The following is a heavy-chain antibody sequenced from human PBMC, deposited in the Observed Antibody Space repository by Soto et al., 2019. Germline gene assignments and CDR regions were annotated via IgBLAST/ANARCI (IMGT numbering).Heavy chain of an antibody. D-gene: IGHD3-10*01. J-gene: IGHJ4*02. Sequence: SETLSLTCTVSGGSISSYYWSWIRQPPGKGLEWIGYIYYSGSTNYNPSLKSRVTISVDTSKNQFSLKLSSVTAADTAVYYCARGVTMVRGVITTFDYWGQGTLVTVSS. CDR3: ARGVTMVRGVITTFDY. CDR1: GGSISSYY. V-gene: IGHV4-59*12. CDR2: IYYSGST.